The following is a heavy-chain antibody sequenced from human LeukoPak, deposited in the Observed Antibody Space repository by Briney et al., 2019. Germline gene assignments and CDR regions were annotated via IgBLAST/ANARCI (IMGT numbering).Heavy chain of an antibody. V-gene: IGHV3-30-3*01. J-gene: IGHJ4*02. CDR2: VSYDGDNK. D-gene: IGHD3-10*01. CDR1: GFTFNSYV. CDR3: ARSITMVRGGFPF. Sequence: GGSLRLSCSASGFTFNSYVMHWVRQAPGKGLEWVAVVSYDGDNKYYADSVKGRFTISRDNSKNTLYLQMNSLRDEDTAIYYCARSITMVRGGFPFWGQGTLVTVSS.